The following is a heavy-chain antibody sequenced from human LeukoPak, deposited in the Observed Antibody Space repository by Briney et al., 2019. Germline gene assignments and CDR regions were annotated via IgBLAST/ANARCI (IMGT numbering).Heavy chain of an antibody. D-gene: IGHD3-22*01. CDR3: ARVPLYYYDSSGYPY. CDR1: GYSISSGYY. CDR2: IYHSGST. J-gene: IGHJ4*02. Sequence: SETLSLTCTVSGYSISSGYYWGWIRQPPGKGLEWIGSIYHSGSTYYNPSLKSRDTISVDTSKNQFSLKLSSVTAADTAVYYCARVPLYYYDSSGYPYWGQGTLVTVSS. V-gene: IGHV4-38-2*02.